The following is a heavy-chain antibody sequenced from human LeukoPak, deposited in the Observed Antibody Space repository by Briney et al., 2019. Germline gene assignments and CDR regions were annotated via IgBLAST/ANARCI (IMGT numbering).Heavy chain of an antibody. Sequence: GWCLRLSCAASGFTFSNYEMNWVRPAPGKGLEWISYISSSGSTIYYVDSVKGRFTISRDNAKNSLFLQMNSLRAEDTAVYYCAREGAPPTNRYNWFDPWGQGTLVTVSS. CDR1: GFTFSNYE. CDR3: AREGAPPTNRYNWFDP. D-gene: IGHD1-26*01. CDR2: ISSSGSTI. V-gene: IGHV3-48*03. J-gene: IGHJ5*02.